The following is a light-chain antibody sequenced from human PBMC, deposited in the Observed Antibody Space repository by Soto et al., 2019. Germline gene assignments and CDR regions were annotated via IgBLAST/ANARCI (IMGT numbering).Light chain of an antibody. CDR3: QQYNSYLWT. J-gene: IGKJ1*01. V-gene: IGKV1-5*01. CDR2: DAS. Sequence: DIQMTQSPSTLSASVGDRVTITCRASLSISSRLGWYQQKPGKAPKLLIYDASSLESGVPSRFSGSGSGTEFTLTTSSLQPDDFATYYCQQYNSYLWTFGQGTKV. CDR1: LSISSR.